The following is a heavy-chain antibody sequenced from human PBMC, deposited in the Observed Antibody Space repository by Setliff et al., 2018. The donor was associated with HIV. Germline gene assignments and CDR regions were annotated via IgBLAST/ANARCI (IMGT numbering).Heavy chain of an antibody. J-gene: IGHJ3*02. CDR2: ISYDGSNK. CDR3: AKGARQWLVRSDAFDI. D-gene: IGHD6-19*01. V-gene: IGHV3-30*07. Sequence: GGSLRLSCAASGFIFSSFAMHWVRQAPGKGLEWVAVISYDGSNKYYADSVKGRFTISRDNSKNTLYLQMNSLRAEDTAVYYCAKGARQWLVRSDAFDIWGQGTMVTVSS. CDR1: GFIFSSFA.